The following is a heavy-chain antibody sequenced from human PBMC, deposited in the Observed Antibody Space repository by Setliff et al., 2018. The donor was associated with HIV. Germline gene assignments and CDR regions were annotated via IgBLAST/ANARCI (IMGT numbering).Heavy chain of an antibody. CDR1: GGSFNDYY. CDR3: ARAYFGSGIYY. CDR2: IYNSAST. D-gene: IGHD3-10*01. Sequence: SETLSLTCAVYGGSFNDYYWTWIRQPPGKGLEWIGYIYNSASTSYNPSLKSRVTISVDTSKNQFSLKLSSVTAADTAVYYCARAYFGSGIYYWGQGTLVTVPQ. V-gene: IGHV4-4*09. J-gene: IGHJ4*02.